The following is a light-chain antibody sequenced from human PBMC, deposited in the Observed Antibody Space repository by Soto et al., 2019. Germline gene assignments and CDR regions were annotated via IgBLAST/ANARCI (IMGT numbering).Light chain of an antibody. J-gene: IGKJ2*01. Sequence: IVMTQSPLSLPVTPGEPASISCRSSQSLLHSNGYNYLDWYLQKPGQSPKLLIYLGSNRASGVPDRFSGSGSGPDFTLKISRVEAEDVGVYYCMQALQTPLYTFGQGTKLEIK. CDR3: MQALQTPLYT. CDR2: LGS. CDR1: QSLLHSNGYNY. V-gene: IGKV2-28*01.